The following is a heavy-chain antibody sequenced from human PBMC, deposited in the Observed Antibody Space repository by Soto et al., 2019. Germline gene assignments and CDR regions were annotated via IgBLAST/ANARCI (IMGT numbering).Heavy chain of an antibody. V-gene: IGHV4-34*01. CDR1: GGPFSDYY. Sequence: QVQLQQWGAGLLKPSETLSLTCAVYGGPFSDYYWNWIRQPPGKGLEWIGEINHSGSTNYNPSLKSRVTISVDTSKNQFSLNLSSVTAADTAVYYCATSPSPRNDYWGQGTLVTVSS. CDR2: INHSGST. J-gene: IGHJ4*02. CDR3: ATSPSPRNDY.